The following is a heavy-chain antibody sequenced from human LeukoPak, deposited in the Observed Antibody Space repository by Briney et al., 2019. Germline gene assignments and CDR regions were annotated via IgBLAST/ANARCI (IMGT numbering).Heavy chain of an antibody. J-gene: IGHJ4*02. CDR2: ISGRGASK. Sequence: PGGSLRLSCAVPGLTFNNYAMSWVRQAPGKGLEWVSGISGRGASKYYADSVKGRFTISRDNSKNTLYLQMNSLRAEDTAVYYCAKDGAFGGAAGDYWGQGTLVTVSS. V-gene: IGHV3-23*01. CDR3: AKDGAFGGAAGDY. D-gene: IGHD3-16*01. CDR1: GLTFNNYA.